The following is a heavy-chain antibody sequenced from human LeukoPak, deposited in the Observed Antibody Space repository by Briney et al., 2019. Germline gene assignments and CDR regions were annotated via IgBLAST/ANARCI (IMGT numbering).Heavy chain of an antibody. V-gene: IGHV4-4*07. J-gene: IGHJ5*02. D-gene: IGHD3-16*02. CDR1: GGSISSYY. Sequence: SETLSLTCTVSGGSISSYYWSWIRQPAGKGLEWIGRIYTSGSTNYNPSLKSRVTISVDTSKNQFSLKLSSVTAADTAVYYCARNDYVWGSYRFSNLNWFDPWGQGTLVTVSS. CDR2: IYTSGST. CDR3: ARNDYVWGSYRFSNLNWFDP.